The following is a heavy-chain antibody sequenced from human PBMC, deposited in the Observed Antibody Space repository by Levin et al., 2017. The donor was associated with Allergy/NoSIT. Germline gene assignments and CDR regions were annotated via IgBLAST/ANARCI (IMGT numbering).Heavy chain of an antibody. CDR3: TTEDIVVVPADPYYYYYGMDV. CDR2: IKSKTDGGTT. CDR1: GFTFSNAW. Sequence: GGSLRLSCAASGFTFSNAWMSWVRQAPGKGLEWVGRIKSKTDGGTTDYAAPVKGRFTISRDDSKNTLYLQMNSLKTEDTAVYYCTTEDIVVVPADPYYYYYGMDVWGQGTTVTVSS. V-gene: IGHV3-15*01. J-gene: IGHJ6*02. D-gene: IGHD2-2*01.